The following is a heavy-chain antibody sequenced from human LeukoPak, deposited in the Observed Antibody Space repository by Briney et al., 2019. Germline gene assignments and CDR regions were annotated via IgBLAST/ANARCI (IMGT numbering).Heavy chain of an antibody. CDR2: IYSGGNT. CDR3: ARGDPPYGGYSYGYFESSGY. V-gene: IGHV3-66*01. J-gene: IGHJ4*02. Sequence: GGSLRLSCAASGFTVSSNYMNWVRQAPGKGLEWVSVIYSGGNTYHADSVKGRFTISRDSSKNTVYLQMNSLRAEDTAVYYCARGDPPYGGYSYGYFESSGYWGQGTLVTVSS. CDR1: GFTVSSNY. D-gene: IGHD5-18*01.